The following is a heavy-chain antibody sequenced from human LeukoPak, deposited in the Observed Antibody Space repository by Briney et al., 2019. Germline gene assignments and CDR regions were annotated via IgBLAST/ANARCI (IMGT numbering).Heavy chain of an antibody. CDR3: ARDKSTGNIQP. D-gene: IGHD1-1*01. CDR2: INPNSGGT. V-gene: IGHV1-2*02. CDR1: RYTFTGYY. J-gene: IGHJ4*02. Sequence: ASVKVSCKASRYTFTGYYMHWVRQAPGQGLEWMGWINPNSGGTKYKQKFQGRVTMTRDTPISTAYMELSRLRSDDTAVYYCARDKSTGNIQPWGQGTLVTVSS.